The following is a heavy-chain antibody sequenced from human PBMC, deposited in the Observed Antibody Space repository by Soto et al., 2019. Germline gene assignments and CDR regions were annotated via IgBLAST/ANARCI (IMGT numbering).Heavy chain of an antibody. D-gene: IGHD2-15*01. CDR2: ISAYNDNT. Sequence: ASVKVSCKASGYTFTSYGISWVRQAPGQGLEWMGWISAYNDNTNYAQKLQGRVTMTTDTSTSTAYMELRSLRSDDTAVYYCARDQAKDIVVVVAAANFDYWGQGTLVTVSS. CDR1: GYTFTSYG. J-gene: IGHJ4*02. V-gene: IGHV1-18*01. CDR3: ARDQAKDIVVVVAAANFDY.